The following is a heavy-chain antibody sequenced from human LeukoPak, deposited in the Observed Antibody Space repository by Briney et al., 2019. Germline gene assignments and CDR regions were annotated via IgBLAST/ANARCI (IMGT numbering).Heavy chain of an antibody. V-gene: IGHV1-18*04. D-gene: IGHD6-13*01. CDR1: GYTLSNHA. J-gene: IGHJ6*02. Sequence: ASVKVSCKGSGYTLSNHAFSWVRQAPGQGLEWMGIINPSGGSTSYAQKLQGRVTMTTDTSTSTAYMELRSLRSDDTAVYYCARDSSPEDYYYYYGMDVWGQGTTVTVSS. CDR3: ARDSSPEDYYYYYGMDV. CDR2: INPSGGST.